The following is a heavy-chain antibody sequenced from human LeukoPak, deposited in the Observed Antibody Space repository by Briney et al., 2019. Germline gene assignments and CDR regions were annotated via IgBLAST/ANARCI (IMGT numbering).Heavy chain of an antibody. CDR2: IYRNDDK. CDR1: GFSLSTSGVG. Sequence: ESGPTLVKPTQAFTLTCTSSGFSLSTSGVGVGWIRQPPGKALEWLALIYRNDDKRHSPSLKSRLTITKDTSKNQVVLTMTNMDPVDTATYYCTHITYFDFWTHAFDIWGQGTMVTVSS. D-gene: IGHD3/OR15-3a*01. J-gene: IGHJ3*02. CDR3: THITYFDFWTHAFDI. V-gene: IGHV2-5*01.